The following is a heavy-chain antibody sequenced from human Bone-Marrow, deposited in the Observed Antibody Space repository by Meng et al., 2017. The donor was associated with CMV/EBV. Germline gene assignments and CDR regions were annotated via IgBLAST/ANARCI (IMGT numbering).Heavy chain of an antibody. CDR3: GKDQTASGKYLPLEF. J-gene: IGHJ4*02. CDR2: IWYDGSQT. D-gene: IGHD4-23*01. CDR1: GFSFSSDG. V-gene: IGHV3-30*02. Sequence: GGSLRLSCAASGFSFSSDGMHWVRQVPGKGPEWVAFIWYDGSQTFYADSVKGRFTISRDNSKDTLYLQMDSLTTEDTAVDYWGKDQTASGKYLPLEFWGQGTLVTVSS.